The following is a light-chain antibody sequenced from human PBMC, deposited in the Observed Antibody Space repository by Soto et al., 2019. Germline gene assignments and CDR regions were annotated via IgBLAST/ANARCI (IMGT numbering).Light chain of an antibody. CDR2: DVS. J-gene: IGLJ1*01. CDR1: SSDVGGYNY. Sequence: QSALTQPASVSGSPGQSITISCTGTSSDVGGYNYVSWYQQHPGKAPKLMIYDVSNRPSGVSNRFSGSKSGNTASLTISGIQAEYEADYYCSSYTSSSFYVFGTGTKLTVL. V-gene: IGLV2-14*01. CDR3: SSYTSSSFYV.